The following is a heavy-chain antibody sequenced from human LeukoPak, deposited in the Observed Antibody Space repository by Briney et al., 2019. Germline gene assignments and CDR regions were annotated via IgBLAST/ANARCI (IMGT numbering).Heavy chain of an antibody. CDR1: GFTFSSYE. D-gene: IGHD7-27*01. V-gene: IGHV3-21*01. J-gene: IGHJ4*02. Sequence: GGSLRLSCAASGFTFSSYEMNWVRQAPGKGLEWVSSISSSSSYIYYADSVKGRFTISRDNAKNSLYLQMNTLRAEDTAVYYCARDQRITGVQSVDYWGQGTLVTVSS. CDR3: ARDQRITGVQSVDY. CDR2: ISSSSSYI.